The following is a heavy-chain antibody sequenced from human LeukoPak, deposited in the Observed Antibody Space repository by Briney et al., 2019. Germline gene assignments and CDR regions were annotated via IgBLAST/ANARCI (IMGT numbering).Heavy chain of an antibody. V-gene: IGHV4-34*01. Sequence: SETLSLTCAVYGGSFSGYYWSWIRQPPGKGLEWIGEINHSGSANYNPSLKSRVTISVDTSKSQFSLKVSSVTAADTAVYYCARLPKTREWLRHFDYWGQGALVTVSS. J-gene: IGHJ4*01. CDR1: GGSFSGYY. CDR2: INHSGSA. D-gene: IGHD5-12*01. CDR3: ARLPKTREWLRHFDY.